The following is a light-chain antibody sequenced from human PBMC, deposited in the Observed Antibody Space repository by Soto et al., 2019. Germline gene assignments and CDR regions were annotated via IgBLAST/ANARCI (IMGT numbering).Light chain of an antibody. CDR3: QQYNSYPWT. V-gene: IGKV3-11*01. CDR1: QSVSSY. CDR2: VAS. Sequence: TQSPATLSFSPGSRAALSGRASQSVSSYLAWYQQKPGQAPRLLIYVASNRATGIPARFSGSGSGTDFTLTISSLEPEDFATYYCQQYNSYPWTFGQGTKVDIK. J-gene: IGKJ1*01.